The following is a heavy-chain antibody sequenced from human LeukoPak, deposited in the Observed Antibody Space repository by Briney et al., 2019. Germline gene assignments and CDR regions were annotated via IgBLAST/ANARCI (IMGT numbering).Heavy chain of an antibody. Sequence: PSETLSLTCAVYGGSFSGYYWSWIRQPPGKGLEWIGEINHSGSTNYNPSLKSRVTISVDTSKNQFSLKLRSVSAADTAVYYCARRNYGDSDDVFDIWGQGTMFTVSS. J-gene: IGHJ3*02. CDR1: GGSFSGYY. CDR2: INHSGST. D-gene: IGHD4-17*01. CDR3: ARRNYGDSDDVFDI. V-gene: IGHV4-34*01.